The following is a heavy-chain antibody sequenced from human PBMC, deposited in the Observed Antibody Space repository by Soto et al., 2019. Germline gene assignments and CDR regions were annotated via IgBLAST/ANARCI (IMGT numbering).Heavy chain of an antibody. CDR3: TKDWTGNTCPCMDV. J-gene: IGHJ6*02. Sequence: EVQPLESGGGLVQPGGSLRLSCTASGFTFSTYAMTWVRQAPGKGLEWVSTISGSDGKTYYADSVRGRFTISRDNSKDTLYLQMNSLTAEDTATYYCTKDWTGNTCPCMDVWGQGTTVTVSS. D-gene: IGHD2-8*02. CDR1: GFTFSTYA. CDR2: ISGSDGKT. V-gene: IGHV3-23*01.